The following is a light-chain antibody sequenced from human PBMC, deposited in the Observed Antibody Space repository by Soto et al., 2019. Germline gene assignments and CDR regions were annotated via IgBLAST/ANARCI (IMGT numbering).Light chain of an antibody. CDR1: QSVSSSY. CDR3: QQYGSSPPIT. J-gene: IGKJ5*01. V-gene: IGKV3-20*01. CDR2: DAS. Sequence: EMVLTQSPGTLSLYPGERATLSCRASQSVSSSYLAWYQQKPGQAPRLLIYDASSRATGIPDRFSGSGSGTDVTLTISRLEPEDFAVYYCQQYGSSPPITFGQGTRLEIK.